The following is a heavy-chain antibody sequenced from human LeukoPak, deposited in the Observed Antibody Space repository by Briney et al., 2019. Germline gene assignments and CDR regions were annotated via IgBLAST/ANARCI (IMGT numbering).Heavy chain of an antibody. CDR2: IWYDGSNK. J-gene: IGHJ4*02. V-gene: IGHV3-33*01. D-gene: IGHD6-19*01. Sequence: PGGSLRLSCAASGFTFSSYGMHWVRQAPGKGLEWVAVIWYDGSNKYYADSVKGRFTISRDNSKNTLYLQMNSLRAEDTAVYYCAREERVSSGSTGYWGQGTLVTVSS. CDR1: GFTFSSYG. CDR3: AREERVSSGSTGY.